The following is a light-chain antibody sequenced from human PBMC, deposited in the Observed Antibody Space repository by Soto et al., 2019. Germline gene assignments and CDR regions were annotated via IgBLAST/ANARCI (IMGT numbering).Light chain of an antibody. CDR1: QSVSSNH. CDR2: GAS. V-gene: IGKV3-20*01. CDR3: QQYGSSPA. J-gene: IGKJ4*01. Sequence: EIVLTQSPGTLSLSPGERATLSCRASQSVSSNHLAWYQQKPGQAPRLLIYGASSRATGIPDRFSGSGSATDFTLTINRLEPEYFAVYYCQQYGSSPAFGGGTKVEIK.